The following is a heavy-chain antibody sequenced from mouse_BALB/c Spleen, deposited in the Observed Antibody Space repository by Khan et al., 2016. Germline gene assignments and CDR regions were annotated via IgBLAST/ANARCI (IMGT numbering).Heavy chain of an antibody. CDR2: IVPYYGGT. CDR3: ARGYGNYMNWYFAD. Sequence: LQQSGPELVKPGASVKISCNASGYSFTGANMNWVKQSNGKSLEWIGNIVPYYGGTRYNQKFKGKATLTVDKSSSQAYMPLKCLTSEDSAVYYIARGYGNYMNWYFADWGEGTTVTVSS. J-gene: IGHJ1*01. D-gene: IGHD2-10*02. V-gene: IGHV1S135*01. CDR1: GYSFTGAN.